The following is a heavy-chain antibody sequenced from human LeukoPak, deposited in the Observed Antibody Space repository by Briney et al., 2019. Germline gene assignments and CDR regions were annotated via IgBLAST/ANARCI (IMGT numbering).Heavy chain of an antibody. CDR1: GGTFSSYA. CDR2: IIPIFGTA. D-gene: IGHD5-18*01. V-gene: IGHV1-69*05. J-gene: IGHJ4*02. CDR3: ARGGGYSYGTGFDY. Sequence: SVKVSCKASGGTFSSYAISWVRQAPGQGLEWMGGIIPIFGTANYAQKFQGRVTITTDESTSTAYMELGSLRSEDTAVYYCARGGGYSYGTGFDYWGQGTLVTVSS.